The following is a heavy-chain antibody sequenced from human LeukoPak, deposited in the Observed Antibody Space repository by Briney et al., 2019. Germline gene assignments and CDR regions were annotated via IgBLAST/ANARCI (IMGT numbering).Heavy chain of an antibody. CDR1: GGSISSGGYY. J-gene: IGHJ5*02. CDR3: ARDLAPLVHWFDP. CDR2: IYYSGST. D-gene: IGHD2-8*02. Sequence: SVTLSLTCTVSGGSISSGGYYWSWIRQHPGKGLEWIGYIYYSGSTYYNPSLKSRVTISVDTSKNQFSPKLSSVTAADTAVYYCARDLAPLVHWFDPWGQGTLVTVSS. V-gene: IGHV4-31*03.